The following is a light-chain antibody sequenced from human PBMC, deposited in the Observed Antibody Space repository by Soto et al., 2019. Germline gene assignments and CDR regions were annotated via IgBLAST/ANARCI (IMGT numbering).Light chain of an antibody. V-gene: IGLV2-8*01. CDR3: SSYGGSNNVV. CDR1: SSDVGGYDY. J-gene: IGLJ3*02. CDR2: EVS. Sequence: QSVLTQSPSASGSPGQSVTISCTGTSSDVGGYDYVSWYQQHPGDAPKLMIYEVSKRPSGVPDRFSGSKSGNTASLTVSGLQAEDEADYYCSSYGGSNNVVFGGGTKLTVL.